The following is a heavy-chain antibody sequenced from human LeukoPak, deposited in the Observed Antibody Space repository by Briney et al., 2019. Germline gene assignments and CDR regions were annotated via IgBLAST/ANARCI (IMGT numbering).Heavy chain of an antibody. J-gene: IGHJ4*02. CDR3: ARDRDDGGFEY. CDR2: ISDSGAAT. D-gene: IGHD4-23*01. V-gene: IGHV3-23*01. CDR1: GFTFRSYA. Sequence: GGSLRLSCAASGFTFRSYAMSWVRQAPGKGLEWVSAISDSGAATNYADSVKGRPTISRDNAKNSLYLQLNSLRAEDTAVYYCARDRDDGGFEYWGQGTLVTVSS.